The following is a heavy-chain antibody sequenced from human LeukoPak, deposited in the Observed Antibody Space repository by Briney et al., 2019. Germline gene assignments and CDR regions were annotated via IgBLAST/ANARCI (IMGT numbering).Heavy chain of an antibody. J-gene: IGHJ3*02. Sequence: SGPTLVNSTQTLTLTCTFSGFSLSTSGMCVSWIRQPPGKALEWLALIHWDDDKYYSTSLKTRLTISKDTSKNQVVLTMTNMDPVDTATYYCARIRGPRYVFEIWGQGTMVTVSS. V-gene: IGHV2-70*01. CDR1: GFSLSTSGMC. CDR2: IHWDDDK. CDR3: ARIRGPRYVFEI.